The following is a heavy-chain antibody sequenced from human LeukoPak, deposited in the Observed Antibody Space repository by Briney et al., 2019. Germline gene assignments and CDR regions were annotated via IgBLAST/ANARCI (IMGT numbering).Heavy chain of an antibody. CDR1: GGSISSYY. D-gene: IGHD2/OR15-2a*01. CDR3: ARGTTMHYYYYMDV. CDR2: FYTSGST. V-gene: IGHV4-4*07. Sequence: SETLSLTCTVSGGSISSYYWSWIRQPAGKGLEWIGRFYTSGSTNYNPSLKSRVTMSVDTSKNQFSLKLSSVTAADTAVYYCARGTTMHYYYYMDVWGKGTTVTVSS. J-gene: IGHJ6*03.